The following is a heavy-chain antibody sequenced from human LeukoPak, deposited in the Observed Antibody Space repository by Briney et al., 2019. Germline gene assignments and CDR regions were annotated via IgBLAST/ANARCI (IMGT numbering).Heavy chain of an antibody. V-gene: IGHV4-4*02. D-gene: IGHD6-6*01. CDR1: GGSISSSNW. Sequence: SETLSLTCAVSGGSISSSNWWSWVRQPPGKGLEWIGNIYYSGSTYYNPSLKSRVTISVDTSKNQFSLKLSSVAAADTAMYYCASLKEGGAAHWFDPWGQGTLVTVSS. CDR3: ASLKEGGAAHWFDP. CDR2: IYYSGST. J-gene: IGHJ5*02.